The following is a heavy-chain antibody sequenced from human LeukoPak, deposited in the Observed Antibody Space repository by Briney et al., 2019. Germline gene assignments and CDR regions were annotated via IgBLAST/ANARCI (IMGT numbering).Heavy chain of an antibody. CDR1: GFTFSSYA. CDR3: AKNAYYGSGSYYMDV. Sequence: GGSLRLSCAASGFTFSSYAMHWVRQAPGKGLEWVSAISGSGGSTYYADSVKGRFTISRDNSKNTLYLQMNSLRAEDTAVYYCAKNAYYGSGSYYMDVWGKGTTVTVSS. CDR2: ISGSGGST. V-gene: IGHV3-23*01. D-gene: IGHD3-10*01. J-gene: IGHJ6*03.